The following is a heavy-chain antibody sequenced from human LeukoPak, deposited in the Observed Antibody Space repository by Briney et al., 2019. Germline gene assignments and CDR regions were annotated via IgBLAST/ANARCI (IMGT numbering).Heavy chain of an antibody. Sequence: GGSLRLSCTASGFTFGDYAMSWFRQAPGKGLEWVSYISSSSSTIYYADSVKGRFTISRDNAKNSLYLQMNSLRAEDTAVYYCASGLELRGDAFDIWGQGTMVTVSS. CDR1: GFTFGDYA. J-gene: IGHJ3*02. CDR2: ISSSSSTI. D-gene: IGHD1-7*01. CDR3: ASGLELRGDAFDI. V-gene: IGHV3-48*04.